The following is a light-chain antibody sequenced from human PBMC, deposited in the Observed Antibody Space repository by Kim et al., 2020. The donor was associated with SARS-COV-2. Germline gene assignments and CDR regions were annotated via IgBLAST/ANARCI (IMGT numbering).Light chain of an antibody. CDR2: DVR. CDR1: SSDVGGYNN. CDR3: SSYTSSSTWV. J-gene: IGLJ3*02. Sequence: GQSITISCTGTSSDVGGYNNVSWYQQHPGKAPKLMIYDVRKRPSGVSNRFSGSKSGNTASLTISGLQAEDEADYYCSSYTSSSTWVFGGGTQLTVL. V-gene: IGLV2-14*04.